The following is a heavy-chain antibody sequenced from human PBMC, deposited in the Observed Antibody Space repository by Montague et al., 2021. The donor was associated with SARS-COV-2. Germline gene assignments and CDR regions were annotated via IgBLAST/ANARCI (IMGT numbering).Heavy chain of an antibody. Sequence: SETLSLTCTVYGGSINNSYWSWIRQPPGKGLEWIGYIYYRGSTNYNPSLETRVIISVDTAKNQFSLKMRSVTAADTAVYYCAREDRWNWFDPWGQGTLVTVSS. V-gene: IGHV4-59*12. J-gene: IGHJ5*02. CDR1: GGSINNSY. CDR2: IYYRGST. D-gene: IGHD5-24*01. CDR3: AREDRWNWFDP.